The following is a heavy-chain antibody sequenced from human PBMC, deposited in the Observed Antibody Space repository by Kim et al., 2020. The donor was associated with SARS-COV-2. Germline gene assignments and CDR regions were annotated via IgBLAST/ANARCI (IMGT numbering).Heavy chain of an antibody. CDR1: GFTFSNAW. Sequence: GGSLRLSCAASGFTFSNAWMSWVRQAPGKGLEWVGRIKRKADGGTTDYAAPAQGRFTISRHDSKNTLYLQMNSLKTEDTAVYYCTTDLRRYCSGASCYIWVDYWGQGTLVTVSS. V-gene: IGHV3-15*01. CDR3: TTDLRRYCSGASCYIWVDY. D-gene: IGHD2-15*01. J-gene: IGHJ4*02. CDR2: IKRKADGGTT.